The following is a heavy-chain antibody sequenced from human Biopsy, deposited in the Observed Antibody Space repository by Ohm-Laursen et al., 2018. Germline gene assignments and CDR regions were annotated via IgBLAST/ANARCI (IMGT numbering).Heavy chain of an antibody. D-gene: IGHD3-3*01. V-gene: IGHV4-39*07. CDR3: ARTPRDSFWSGSYKRGLWFDP. CDR1: GGSVSSNVHY. CDR2: VFHSGIT. J-gene: IGHJ5*02. Sequence: GTLSLTCTVSGGSVSSNVHYWAWIRQPPGKGLECIGTVFHSGITFYNPSLKSRVTISIDMSKNQFSLQVNSVTAADTAVYYCARTPRDSFWSGSYKRGLWFDPWGQGTLVIVSS.